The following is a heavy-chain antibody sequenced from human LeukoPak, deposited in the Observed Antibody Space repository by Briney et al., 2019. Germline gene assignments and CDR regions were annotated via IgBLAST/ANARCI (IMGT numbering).Heavy chain of an antibody. Sequence: GGSLRLSCAASGFTFSSHWMSWVRQAPGKGLEWVANIKQDGSEKYYVDSVKGRFTISRDNAKNSLYLQMNSLRAEDTAVYYCARDRIAAAGAGYYYYGMDVWGQGTTVTVSS. J-gene: IGHJ6*02. CDR1: GFTFSSHW. CDR2: IKQDGSEK. CDR3: ARDRIAAAGAGYYYYGMDV. D-gene: IGHD6-13*01. V-gene: IGHV3-7*05.